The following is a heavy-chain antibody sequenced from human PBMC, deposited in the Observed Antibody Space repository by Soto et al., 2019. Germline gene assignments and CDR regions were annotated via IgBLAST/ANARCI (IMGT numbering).Heavy chain of an antibody. CDR1: GGSISSGGYY. V-gene: IGHV4-31*03. J-gene: IGHJ4*02. CDR3: ARESLT. Sequence: QVQLQESGPGLVKPSQTPSLTCTVSGGSISSGGYYWNWIRQHPGKGLEWIGYIYYSGSTYYNPSLKSRITKSVDTSKTQFSLKLSSVTAAGKAVYYCARESLTWGQGTLVTVSS. CDR2: IYYSGST.